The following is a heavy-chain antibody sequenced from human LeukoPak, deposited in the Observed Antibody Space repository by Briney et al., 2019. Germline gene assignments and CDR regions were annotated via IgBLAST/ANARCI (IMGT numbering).Heavy chain of an antibody. CDR2: IYYSGST. CDR3: ARDYELERRESSGFWFDP. D-gene: IGHD1-1*01. V-gene: IGHV4-39*07. CDR1: GGSISSSSYY. Sequence: SETLSLTCTVSGGSISSSSYYWGWIRQPPGKGLEWIGSIYYSGSTYYNPSLKSRVTISVDTSKNQFSLKLSSVTAADTAVYYCARDYELERRESSGFWFDPWGQGTLVTVSS. J-gene: IGHJ5*02.